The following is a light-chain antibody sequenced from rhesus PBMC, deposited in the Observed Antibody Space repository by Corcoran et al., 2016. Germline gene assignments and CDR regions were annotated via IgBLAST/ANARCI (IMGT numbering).Light chain of an antibody. CDR2: NAS. CDR1: QDIKSY. Sequence: DIQLTQSPSSLSASVGARVTITCWASQDIKSYLAWYQQKSGKAPKPLIYNASNLQTGVPSRFSGRGSGTDFTLTLSSLRPDAFAFYSCHQRNSNPYSFGQWTKVEIK. V-gene: IGKV1-38*01. CDR3: HQRNSNPYS. J-gene: IGKJ2*01.